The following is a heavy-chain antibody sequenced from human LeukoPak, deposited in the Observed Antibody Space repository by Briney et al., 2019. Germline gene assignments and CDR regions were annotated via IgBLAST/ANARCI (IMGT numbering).Heavy chain of an antibody. D-gene: IGHD3-9*01. CDR3: ARGPRYSDPFDY. J-gene: IGHJ4*02. V-gene: IGHV4-4*07. CDR1: GGSISSYY. Sequence: PSETLSLTCTVSGGSISSYYWSWIRQPAGKGLEWIGRIYTSGSTNYNPSLKSRGSISVGSCMNQLSLKPSSVTAADADVYYYARGPRYSDPFDYWGQGTLVTVSS. CDR2: IYTSGST.